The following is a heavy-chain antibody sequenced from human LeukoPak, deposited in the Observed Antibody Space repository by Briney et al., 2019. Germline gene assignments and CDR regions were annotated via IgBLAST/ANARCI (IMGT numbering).Heavy chain of an antibody. CDR3: ARRGTTYGDYGY. D-gene: IGHD4-17*01. J-gene: IGHJ4*02. V-gene: IGHV3-33*01. Sequence: GGSLRLSCAASGFTFSSYGMHWVRQAPGKGLEWVAVIWYDGSNKYYADSVKGRFTISRDNSKNTLYLQMNSLRAEDTAVYYCARRGTTYGDYGYWGQGTLVTVSS. CDR2: IWYDGSNK. CDR1: GFTFSSYG.